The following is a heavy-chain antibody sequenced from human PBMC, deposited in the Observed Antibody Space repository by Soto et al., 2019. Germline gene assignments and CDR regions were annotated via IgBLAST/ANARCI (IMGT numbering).Heavy chain of an antibody. Sequence: QVQLVQSGAEVKKHGASVKVSCKPSGYTFTSSYIHWVRQAPGQGPEWMGIINPSGGGTSYAQKVQGRVTMTRDTSTRTVYMELNSLRSEDTAVYYCARGSGASGLDVRGQGTTVTV. CDR1: GYTFTSSY. CDR3: ARGSGASGLDV. J-gene: IGHJ6*02. CDR2: INPSGGGT. D-gene: IGHD2-15*01. V-gene: IGHV1-46*01.